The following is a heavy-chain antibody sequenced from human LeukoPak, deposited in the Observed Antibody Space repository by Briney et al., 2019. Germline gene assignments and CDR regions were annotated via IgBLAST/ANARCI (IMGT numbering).Heavy chain of an antibody. CDR3: ASSYYDSSGYRDFDY. Sequence: GGSLRLSCAASGFTVSSNYMSWVRQAPGKGLGWVSVIYSGGSTYYADSVKGRFTISRDNSKNTLYLQMNSLRAEDTAVYYCASSYYDSSGYRDFDYWGQGTLVTVSS. D-gene: IGHD3-22*01. V-gene: IGHV3-66*01. CDR2: IYSGGST. J-gene: IGHJ4*02. CDR1: GFTVSSNY.